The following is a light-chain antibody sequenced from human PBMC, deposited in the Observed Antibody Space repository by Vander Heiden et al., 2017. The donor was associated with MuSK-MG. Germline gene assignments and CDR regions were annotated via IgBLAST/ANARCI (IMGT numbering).Light chain of an antibody. J-gene: IGKJ1*01. Sequence: DIQMTQSPSSLSASVGDRVTITCRASQSISSYLNWYQQKPGKAPKLLIYAASSLQSGVPSRFCGSGSGTDFTLTISSLQPEDFATYYCQQSYSTPWTFGQGTKVEIK. CDR3: QQSYSTPWT. CDR2: AAS. V-gene: IGKV1-39*01. CDR1: QSISSY.